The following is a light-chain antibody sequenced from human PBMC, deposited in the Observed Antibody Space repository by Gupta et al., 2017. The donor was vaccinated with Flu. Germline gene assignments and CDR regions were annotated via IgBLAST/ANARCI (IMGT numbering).Light chain of an antibody. Sequence: PSTLSASVGDRVTITCRASQSISSWLAWYQQKPGKAPRLLIYRASSLESGVPSRFSGSGSGTEFALTISSLQPDDFATYYCQHDHSSPLTFGGGTKVEIK. CDR3: QHDHSSPLT. V-gene: IGKV1-5*03. J-gene: IGKJ4*01. CDR2: RAS. CDR1: QSISSW.